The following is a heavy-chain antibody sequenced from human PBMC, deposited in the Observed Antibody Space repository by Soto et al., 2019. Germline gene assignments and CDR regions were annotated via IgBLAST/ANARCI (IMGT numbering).Heavy chain of an antibody. J-gene: IGHJ6*02. CDR3: ARAVYGDYESYYGMDV. V-gene: IGHV3-33*01. D-gene: IGHD4-17*01. Sequence: QVHLAESGGGVVQPGSSLRLSCAASGFTFGSYGMHWVRRAPGKGLEWVAVIWYDGSNKYYADSVKGRFTISRDYSKNTLFLQMNSLRGEDTAVYYCARAVYGDYESYYGMDVWGQGTTVTVSS. CDR2: IWYDGSNK. CDR1: GFTFGSYG.